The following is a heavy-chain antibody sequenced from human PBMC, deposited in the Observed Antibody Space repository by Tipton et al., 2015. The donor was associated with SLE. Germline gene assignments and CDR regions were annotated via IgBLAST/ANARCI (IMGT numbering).Heavy chain of an antibody. CDR2: INPSGGST. V-gene: IGHV1-46*03. D-gene: IGHD6-19*01. CDR1: GYTFTSYY. CDR3: ARACGFSGRRYDY. J-gene: IGHJ4*02. Sequence: QSGAEVKKPGASVKVSCKASGYTFTSYYMHWVRQAPGQGLEWMGIINPSGGSTSYAQKFQGRVTMTRDTSTSTVYMEMSTLGSEDTAVYYCARACGFSGRRYDYWGQGTLVTVSS.